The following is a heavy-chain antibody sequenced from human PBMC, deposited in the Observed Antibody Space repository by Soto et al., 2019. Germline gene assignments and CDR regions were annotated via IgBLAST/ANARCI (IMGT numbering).Heavy chain of an antibody. CDR1: GGSISSGGYY. D-gene: IGHD4-17*01. CDR3: ARDDYGDYYYGMDV. J-gene: IGHJ6*02. Sequence: SETLSLTCTVSGGSISSGGYYWSWIRQHPGKGLEWIGYIYYSGSTYYNPSLKSRVTISVDTSKNQFSLKLSSVTSADTAMYYCARDDYGDYYYGMDVWGQGTTVTVSS. CDR2: IYYSGST. V-gene: IGHV4-31*03.